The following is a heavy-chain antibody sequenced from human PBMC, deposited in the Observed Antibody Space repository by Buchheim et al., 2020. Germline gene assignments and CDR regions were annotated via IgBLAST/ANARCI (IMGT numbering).Heavy chain of an antibody. CDR3: ARAGKEQQLVFDY. J-gene: IGHJ4*02. CDR1: GGSISSYS. V-gene: IGHV4-59*12. Sequence: QVQLQESGPGLVKPSETLSLTCTVSGGSISSYSWSWIRQPPGKGLEWIGYIYYSGSTNYNPSLKSRVTISLDTSKNQFSLKLSSVTAADTAVYYCARAGKEQQLVFDYWGQGTL. CDR2: IYYSGST. D-gene: IGHD6-13*01.